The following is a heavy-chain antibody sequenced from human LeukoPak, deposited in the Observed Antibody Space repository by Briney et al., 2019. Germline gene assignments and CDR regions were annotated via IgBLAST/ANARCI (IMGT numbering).Heavy chain of an antibody. Sequence: SETLSLTCTVSGGSISSYYWSWIRQPPGKGLEWIGYIYTSGSTNYNPSLKRRVTISVDTSKNQFSLKLSSVTAADTAVYYCARRTGYSSGAFDYWGQGTLVTVSS. D-gene: IGHD6-19*01. CDR1: GGSISSYY. J-gene: IGHJ4*02. CDR3: ARRTGYSSGAFDY. CDR2: IYTSGST. V-gene: IGHV4-4*09.